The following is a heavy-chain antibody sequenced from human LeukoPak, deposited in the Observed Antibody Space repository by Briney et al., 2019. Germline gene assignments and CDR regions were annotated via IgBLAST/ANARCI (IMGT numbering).Heavy chain of an antibody. CDR3: ARAPISGYYYVDAFDI. CDR1: GGSISSGGYS. Sequence: PSQTLSLTCAVSGGSISSGGYSWSWIRQPAGKGLEWIGRIYSSGSTNYNPSLKSRVTMSVDTSKNPFSLKLSSVTAADTAVYYCARAPISGYYYVDAFDIWGQGTMVTVSS. V-gene: IGHV4-61*02. D-gene: IGHD3-22*01. J-gene: IGHJ3*02. CDR2: IYSSGST.